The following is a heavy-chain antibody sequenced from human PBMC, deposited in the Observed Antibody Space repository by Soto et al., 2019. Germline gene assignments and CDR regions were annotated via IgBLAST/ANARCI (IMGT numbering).Heavy chain of an antibody. Sequence: PGESLRISYKGSGYSFAGYWISWVRQMPGKGLEWMGIIYPGDSDTRYSPSFQGQVTISADKSISTAYLQWSSLRASDTAIYYCARTAAAGKYYYGVDVWGQGTTVTISS. CDR1: GYSFAGYW. CDR3: ARTAAAGKYYYGVDV. J-gene: IGHJ6*02. CDR2: IYPGDSDT. V-gene: IGHV5-51*01. D-gene: IGHD6-13*01.